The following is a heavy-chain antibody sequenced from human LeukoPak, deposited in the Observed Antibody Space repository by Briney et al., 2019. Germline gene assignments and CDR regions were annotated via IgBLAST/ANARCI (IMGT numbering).Heavy chain of an antibody. CDR3: ARAGSSSGWGWFDP. D-gene: IGHD6-6*01. Sequence: SETLSLTCTVSGGSISSYYWSWIRQPPGKGLEWIGYIYYSGSTNYNPSLKSRVTISVDTSKNQFSLKLSSVTAADTAVYYCARAGSSSGWGWFDPWGQGTLVTVSS. V-gene: IGHV4-59*01. J-gene: IGHJ5*02. CDR2: IYYSGST. CDR1: GGSISSYY.